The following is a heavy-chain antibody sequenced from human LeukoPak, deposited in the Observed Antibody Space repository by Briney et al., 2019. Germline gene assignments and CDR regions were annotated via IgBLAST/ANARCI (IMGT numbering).Heavy chain of an antibody. V-gene: IGHV4-30-4*01. J-gene: IGHJ5*02. CDR1: GGAISSGDYY. D-gene: IGHD3-3*01. CDR2: IYYSGST. CDR3: ARGGGYYDFWSGYLSWFDP. Sequence: PSETLSLTCTVSGGAISSGDYYWSWIRQPPGKGLEWIGYIYYSGSTYYNPSLKSRVTISVDTSKNQFSLKLCSVTAADTAVYYCARGGGYYDFWSGYLSWFDPWGQGTLVTVSS.